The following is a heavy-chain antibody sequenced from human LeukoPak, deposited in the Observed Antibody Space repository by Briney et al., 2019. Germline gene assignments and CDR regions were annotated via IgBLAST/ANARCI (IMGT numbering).Heavy chain of an antibody. CDR3: ARDFHYSGSGSYYNRAFDI. CDR1: GYTFTSYY. J-gene: IGHJ3*02. CDR2: IIPIFGTG. V-gene: IGHV1-69*13. Sequence: GASVKVSCKASGYTFTSYYMHWVRQAPGQGLEWMGGIIPIFGTGNYAQKFQGRVTITADESTSTAYMELSSLRSEDTAVYFCARDFHYSGSGSYYNRAFDIWGQGTVVTVSS. D-gene: IGHD3-10*01.